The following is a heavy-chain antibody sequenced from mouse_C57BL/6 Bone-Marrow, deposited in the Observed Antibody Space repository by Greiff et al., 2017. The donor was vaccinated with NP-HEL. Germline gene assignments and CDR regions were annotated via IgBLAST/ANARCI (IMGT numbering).Heavy chain of an antibody. J-gene: IGHJ2*01. V-gene: IGHV5-9*01. Sequence: EVKVVESGGGLVKPGGSLKLSCAASGFTFSSYTMSWVRQTPEKRLEWVATISGGGGNTYYPDSVKGRFTISRDNAKNTLYLQMSSLRSEDTALYYCARHAPVDYWGQGTTLTVSS. CDR3: ARHAPVDY. CDR2: ISGGGGNT. CDR1: GFTFSSYT.